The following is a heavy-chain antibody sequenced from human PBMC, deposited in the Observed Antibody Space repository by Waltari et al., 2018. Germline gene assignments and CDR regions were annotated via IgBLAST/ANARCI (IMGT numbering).Heavy chain of an antibody. CDR2: IITSTGNP. J-gene: IGHJ5*02. CDR3: TREVVPAATIVVNWFDP. Sequence: QVQLVQSGSELKKPGASVKVSCKASGYTFTNYAIHWVRQAPGQGLELMGWIITSTGNPTYARGFTGRFVFSLDTSVSTAYLQINNLQADDTAVYYCTREVVPAATIVVNWFDPWGQGTLVTVSS. D-gene: IGHD2-2*01. CDR1: GYTFTNYA. V-gene: IGHV7-4-1*02.